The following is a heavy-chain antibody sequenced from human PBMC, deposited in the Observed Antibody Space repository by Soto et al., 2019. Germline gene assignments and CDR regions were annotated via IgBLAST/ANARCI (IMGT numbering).Heavy chain of an antibody. CDR1: GFTFSSYA. V-gene: IGHV3-23*01. CDR3: AKDYGYCSGGSCYSGIFDY. Sequence: GGSLRLSCAASGFTFSSYAMSWVRQAPGKGLEWVSAISGSGGSTYYADSVKGRFTISRDNSKNTLYLQMNSLRAEDTAVYYCAKDYGYCSGGSCYSGIFDYWGQGTLVTVSS. D-gene: IGHD2-15*01. CDR2: ISGSGGST. J-gene: IGHJ4*02.